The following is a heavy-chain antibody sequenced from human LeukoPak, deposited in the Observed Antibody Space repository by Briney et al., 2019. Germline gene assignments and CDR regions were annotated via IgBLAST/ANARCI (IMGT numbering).Heavy chain of an antibody. Sequence: ASVKVSCKASGGTFSSYAISWVRQAPGQGLEWMGRINPNSGGTNYAQKFQGRVTMTRDTSISTAYMGLSRLRSDDTAVYYCARADCSSTSCLNAFDIWGQGTMVTVSS. CDR3: ARADCSSTSCLNAFDI. CDR2: INPNSGGT. D-gene: IGHD2-2*01. CDR1: GGTFSSYA. J-gene: IGHJ3*02. V-gene: IGHV1-2*06.